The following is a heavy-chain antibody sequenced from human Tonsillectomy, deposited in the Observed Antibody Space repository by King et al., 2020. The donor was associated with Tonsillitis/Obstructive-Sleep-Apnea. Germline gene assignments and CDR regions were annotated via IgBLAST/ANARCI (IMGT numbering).Heavy chain of an antibody. CDR3: AKDYYYDSSAYYGGDY. Sequence: VQLVESGGGLVQPGGSLRLSCAASGFTFSSYAMRWVRQAPGKGLEWVSAISGSGGSTYYADSVKGRFTISRDNSKNTLYLQMNSLRAEDTAVYYCAKDYYYDSSAYYGGDYWGQGTLVTVSS. J-gene: IGHJ4*02. CDR2: ISGSGGST. V-gene: IGHV3-23*04. CDR1: GFTFSSYA. D-gene: IGHD3-22*01.